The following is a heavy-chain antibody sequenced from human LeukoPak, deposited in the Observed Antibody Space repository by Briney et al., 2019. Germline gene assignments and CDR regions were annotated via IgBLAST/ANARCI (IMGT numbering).Heavy chain of an antibody. CDR1: GYTFTSYD. CDR3: ARGLSSSWYHYYYGMDV. J-gene: IGHJ6*02. V-gene: IGHV1-8*01. Sequence: ASVKVSCKASGYTFTSYDINWVRQATGQGLEWMGWMNPNSGNTGYAQKFQGRVTMTRNTSISTAYMELGSLRSEDTAVYYCARGLSSSWYHYYYGMDVWGQGTTVTVSS. D-gene: IGHD6-13*01. CDR2: MNPNSGNT.